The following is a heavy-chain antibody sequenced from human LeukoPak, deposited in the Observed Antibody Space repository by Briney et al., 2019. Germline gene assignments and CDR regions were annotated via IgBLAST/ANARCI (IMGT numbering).Heavy chain of an antibody. CDR3: AREYSSGWYNEYYFDY. CDR2: IDSDGSST. V-gene: IGHV3-74*01. J-gene: IGHJ4*02. D-gene: IGHD6-19*01. Sequence: GGSLRLSCAASGFTFSSYWMHWVRQAPGKGLVWVSRIDSDGSSTSYADSVKGRFTISRDDAKNTLYLQMNSLRAEDTAVYYCAREYSSGWYNEYYFDYWGQGTLVTVSP. CDR1: GFTFSSYW.